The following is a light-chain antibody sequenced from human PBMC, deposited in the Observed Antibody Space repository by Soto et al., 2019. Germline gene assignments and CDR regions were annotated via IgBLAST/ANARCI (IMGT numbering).Light chain of an antibody. J-gene: IGLJ3*02. CDR2: SNN. CDR3: QSYDSSLGTWV. Sequence: QSVLTQPPSVSEAPGQRVTISCIGRSSNIGAGFDVHCYQHLPGTAPKLLIHSNNNRPSGVPDRFAGSKSGNSASLAITGLQAEDEADYYCQSYDSSLGTWVFGGGTKVTV. CDR1: SSNIGAGFD. V-gene: IGLV1-40*01.